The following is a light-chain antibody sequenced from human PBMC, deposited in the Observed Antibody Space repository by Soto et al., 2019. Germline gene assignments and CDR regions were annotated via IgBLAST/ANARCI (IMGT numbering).Light chain of an antibody. CDR3: ASQPSSNTHVV. V-gene: IGLV2-14*03. CDR2: DVT. Sequence: QSALTQPASVSGSPGQSITISCTGTSSDVGAYNYVSWYQHHPGKAPKLMIYDVTNRPSGVSDRFSGSKSGNTASLTISGLQAEDEADYYCASQPSSNTHVVFGGGTKLTVL. J-gene: IGLJ2*01. CDR1: SSDVGAYNY.